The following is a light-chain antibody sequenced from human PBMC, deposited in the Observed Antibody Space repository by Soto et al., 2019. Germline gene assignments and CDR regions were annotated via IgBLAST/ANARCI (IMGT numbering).Light chain of an antibody. CDR1: SSDVGGYNY. V-gene: IGLV2-14*01. Sequence: QSVLTQDASVSGSPGQSITISCTGTSSDVGGYNYVSWYQQHPGKAPKLMIYDVFTRPSGISNRFSGSKSGNTASLTISALQAEDEADYYCTSWTSTSTYVFGSGT. CDR2: DVF. J-gene: IGLJ1*01. CDR3: TSWTSTSTYV.